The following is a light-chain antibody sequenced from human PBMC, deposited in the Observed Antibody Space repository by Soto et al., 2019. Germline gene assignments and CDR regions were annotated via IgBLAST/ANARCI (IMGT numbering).Light chain of an antibody. CDR3: QRFNTGT. CDR2: AAS. V-gene: IGKV1-27*01. Sequence: DIQMTQSPSSLSASVGDRVTITCRASQGISDYLAWYQQKPGNVPKLLIYAASTLQSGVPSRFSGSGSGTDFTLTISSLQPEDAATYYCQRFNTGTFGQGTKVEIK. J-gene: IGKJ1*01. CDR1: QGISDY.